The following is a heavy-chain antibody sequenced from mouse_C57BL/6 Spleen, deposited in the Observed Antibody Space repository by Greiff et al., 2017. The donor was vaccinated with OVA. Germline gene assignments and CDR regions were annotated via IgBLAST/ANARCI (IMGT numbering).Heavy chain of an antibody. CDR1: GYTFTSYG. D-gene: IGHD3-2*02. J-gene: IGHJ4*01. CDR2: IYPRSGNT. CDR3: ARGGTAQATYAMDD. Sequence: QVQLQQSGAELARPGASVKLSCTASGYTFTSYGISWVQQSTGQGLEWIGEIYPRSGNTYYNEKLKGKATLTADKSSSTAYMELRSLTSEDSAVYFCARGGTAQATYAMDDWGQGTSVTVSS. V-gene: IGHV1-81*01.